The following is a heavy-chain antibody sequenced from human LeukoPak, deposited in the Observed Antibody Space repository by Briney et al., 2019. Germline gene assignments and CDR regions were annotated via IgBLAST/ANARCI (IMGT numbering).Heavy chain of an antibody. D-gene: IGHD5-18*01. J-gene: IGHJ4*02. CDR2: ISSSSSYI. Sequence: GGSLRLSCAASGFTFSSYSMNWVRQAPGKGLEWVSSISSSSSYIYYADSVKGRFTISRDNAKNSLYLQMNSLRAEDTALYYCAKGSVGLLAYYFDYWGQGTLVTVSS. V-gene: IGHV3-21*04. CDR3: AKGSVGLLAYYFDY. CDR1: GFTFSSYS.